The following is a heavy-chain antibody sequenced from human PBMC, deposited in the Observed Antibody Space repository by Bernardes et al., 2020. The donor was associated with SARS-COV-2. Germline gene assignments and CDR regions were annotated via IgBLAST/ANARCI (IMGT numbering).Heavy chain of an antibody. V-gene: IGHV3-33*01. CDR2: IFFDGSNE. D-gene: IGHD6-19*01. Sequence: GGSLRLSCEASGFSLSDYGMHWVRQAPGKGLEWVAGIFFDGSNEYYADSVKGRFTISRDNARNLLYLQMSSLRAEDTAVYYCARIDEVTGRDYWGQGTLVTVSS. CDR3: ARIDEVTGRDY. J-gene: IGHJ4*02. CDR1: GFSLSDYG.